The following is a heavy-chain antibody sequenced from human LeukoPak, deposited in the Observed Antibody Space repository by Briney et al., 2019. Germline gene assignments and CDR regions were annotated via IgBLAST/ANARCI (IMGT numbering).Heavy chain of an antibody. CDR1: GGSISSSSYY. J-gene: IGHJ4*02. V-gene: IGHV4-39*07. Sequence: PSETLSLTCTVSGGSISSSSYYWGWIRQPPGKGLEWIGSIYYSGSTYYNPSLKSRVTISVDTSKNQFSLKLSSVTAADTAVYYCARGGGPTYYYDSSGYYPLDYWGQGTLVTVSS. D-gene: IGHD3-22*01. CDR2: IYYSGST. CDR3: ARGGGPTYYYDSSGYYPLDY.